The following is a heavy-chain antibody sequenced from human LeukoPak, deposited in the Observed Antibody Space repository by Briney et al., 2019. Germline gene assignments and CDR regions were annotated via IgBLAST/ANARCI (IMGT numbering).Heavy chain of an antibody. CDR2: ISWNSGSI. Sequence: PGGSLRLSCAASGFTFDDYAMHWVRQAPGKGLEWVSGISWNSGSIGYADSVKGRFTISRDNAKNSLYLQMNSLRAEDTALYYCAKDKNPFYYYYMDVWGKGTTVTISS. CDR1: GFTFDDYA. CDR3: AKDKNPFYYYYMDV. V-gene: IGHV3-9*01. D-gene: IGHD3-16*01. J-gene: IGHJ6*03.